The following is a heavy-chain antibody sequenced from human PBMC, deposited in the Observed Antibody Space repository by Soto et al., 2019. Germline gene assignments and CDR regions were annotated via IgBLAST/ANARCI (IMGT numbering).Heavy chain of an antibody. V-gene: IGHV4-61*01. J-gene: IGHJ4*02. D-gene: IGHD6-6*01. Sequence: SETLSLTCTVSGGSVSSGSFYWSWIRQPPGKALEWIGFIYNNRSFNYNPSLKSRVTMSVDTSKHQLSLKLSSVTAADTAVYYCARVPLDYSNSHYFDFWGQGALVTVSS. CDR2: IYNNRSF. CDR3: ARVPLDYSNSHYFDF. CDR1: GGSVSSGSFY.